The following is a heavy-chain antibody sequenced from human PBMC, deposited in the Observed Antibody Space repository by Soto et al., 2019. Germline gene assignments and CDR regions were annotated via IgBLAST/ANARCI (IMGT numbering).Heavy chain of an antibody. D-gene: IGHD1-1*01. Sequence: EVQLLESGGGLVQPGGSLRLSCETSGFSFNTYAMTWVRQAPGMGLEWVAVINYSGRTTFHAQSVKGRFTISRDNSRNEVFLQMDSLRAEDTAVYYCVKQRGSWKTYYYNTEVWGLGTTVSVSS. J-gene: IGHJ6*02. CDR1: GFSFNTYA. CDR3: VKQRGSWKTYYYNTEV. V-gene: IGHV3-23*01. CDR2: INYSGRTT.